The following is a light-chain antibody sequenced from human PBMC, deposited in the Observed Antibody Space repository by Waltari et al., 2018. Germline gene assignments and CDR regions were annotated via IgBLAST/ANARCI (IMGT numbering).Light chain of an antibody. CDR3: QQSHSTPWT. V-gene: IGKV1-39*01. CDR2: SAS. Sequence: DSQMTQSPSSLSASVGVRVTITCRASQSISTYLNLYQQKPGKAPKLLIYSASSLQSGVPSRFCGSGSRTDFTLTINRLQPEDFATYYCQQSHSTPWTFGQGTKVEIK. CDR1: QSISTY. J-gene: IGKJ1*01.